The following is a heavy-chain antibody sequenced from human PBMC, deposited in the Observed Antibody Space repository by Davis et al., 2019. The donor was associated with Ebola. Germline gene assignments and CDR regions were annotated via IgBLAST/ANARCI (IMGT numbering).Heavy chain of an antibody. Sequence: SVKVSCKASGGIFSNYAINWVRRAPGQGLEWVGGIIPIFGTANYAQKFQGRVIMTADTSTGTAYMELNSLRSEDTAVYYCARASAEVLTYYYGMDVWGQGTTVTVPS. CDR3: ARASAEVLTYYYGMDV. CDR1: GGIFSNYA. V-gene: IGHV1-69*06. CDR2: IIPIFGTA. D-gene: IGHD1-14*01. J-gene: IGHJ6*02.